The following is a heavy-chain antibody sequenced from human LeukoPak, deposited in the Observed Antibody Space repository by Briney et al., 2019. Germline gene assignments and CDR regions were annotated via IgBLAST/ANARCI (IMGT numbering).Heavy chain of an antibody. CDR1: GYTFTDYY. CDR3: ARDVVGVAVAGSLFPFDY. V-gene: IGHV1-2*02. Sequence: ASVKVSCKASGYTFTDYYIHWVRQAPGQGLEWMGWINPKSGGTNYARQFQGRVTMTRDTSISTAYMELSRLRSDDTAVYYCARDVVGVAVAGSLFPFDYWGQGTLVTVSS. CDR2: INPKSGGT. D-gene: IGHD6-19*01. J-gene: IGHJ4*02.